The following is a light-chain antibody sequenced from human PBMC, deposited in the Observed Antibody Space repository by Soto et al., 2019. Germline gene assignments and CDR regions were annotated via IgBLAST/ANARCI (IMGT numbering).Light chain of an antibody. V-gene: IGLV2-14*01. CDR3: SSYTSSANYV. J-gene: IGLJ1*01. Sequence: ALTQPASVSGSPGQSITISCTRTSSDVGGYNYVSWYQQHPGKAPKLMIYDVSNRPSGVSNRFSGSKSGNTASLTISGLQAEDEADYYCSSYTSSANYVFGTGTKVTVL. CDR2: DVS. CDR1: SSDVGGYNY.